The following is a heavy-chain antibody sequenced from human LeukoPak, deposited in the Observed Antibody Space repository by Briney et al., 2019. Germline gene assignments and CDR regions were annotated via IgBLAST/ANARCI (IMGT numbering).Heavy chain of an antibody. CDR3: ARDYWYRPYYYGMDV. Sequence: GGSLRLSCAASGFTLSSYEMKGVRQAPGKGVEWVSYITSSCSSISYADSLKGRFTISRDNAKNSLYLQMNSLRAEDTAVYYCARDYWYRPYYYGMDVWGQGTTVTVSS. V-gene: IGHV3-48*03. CDR2: ITSSCSSI. CDR1: GFTLSSYE. J-gene: IGHJ6*02. D-gene: IGHD2-8*02.